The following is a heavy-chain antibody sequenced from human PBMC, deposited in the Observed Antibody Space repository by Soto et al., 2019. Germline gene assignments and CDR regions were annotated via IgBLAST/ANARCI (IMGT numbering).Heavy chain of an antibody. Sequence: QVQLQESGPGLVKPSETLSLNCTVSSGSINSFYWSWIRQPAGKGLEWIGRIHSSGTTNYNPSLKSRVTRSVDTSKNQFSLKLTSVTAADTAVYYCARDRIIGTSYSDYWGQGILVTVSS. D-gene: IGHD1-7*01. CDR2: IHSSGTT. CDR3: ARDRIIGTSYSDY. V-gene: IGHV4-4*07. J-gene: IGHJ4*02. CDR1: SGSINSFY.